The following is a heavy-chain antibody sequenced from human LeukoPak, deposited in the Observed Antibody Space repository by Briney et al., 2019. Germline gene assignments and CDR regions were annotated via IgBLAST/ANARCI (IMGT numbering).Heavy chain of an antibody. CDR1: GGSISSGDYY. D-gene: IGHD3-9*01. V-gene: IGHV4-30-4*08. Sequence: SETLSLTCTVSGGSISSGDYYWSWIRQPPGKGLEWIGYIYYSGSTYYNPSLKSRVTISVDTSKNQFSLKLSSVTAADTAVYYCARAARRGILTGYYFDYWGQGTLVTVSS. CDR3: ARAARRGILTGYYFDY. J-gene: IGHJ4*02. CDR2: IYYSGST.